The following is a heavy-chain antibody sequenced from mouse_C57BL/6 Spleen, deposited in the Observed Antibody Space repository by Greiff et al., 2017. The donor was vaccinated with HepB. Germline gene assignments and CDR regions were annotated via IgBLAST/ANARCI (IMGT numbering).Heavy chain of an antibody. J-gene: IGHJ4*01. D-gene: IGHD2-1*01. CDR3: ARDGNYLYYYAMDY. CDR2: IHPNSGST. V-gene: IGHV1-64*01. Sequence: VQLQQLGAELVKPGASVKLSCKASGYTFTSYWMHWVKQRPGQGLEWIGMIHPNSGSTNYNEKFKSKATLTVDKASSTAYMQLSSLTSEDSAVYYCARDGNYLYYYAMDYWGQGTSVTVSS. CDR1: GYTFTSYW.